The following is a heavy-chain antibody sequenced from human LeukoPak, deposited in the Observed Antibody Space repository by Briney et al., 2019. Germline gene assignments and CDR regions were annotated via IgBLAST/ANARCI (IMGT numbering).Heavy chain of an antibody. CDR2: ISAYNGDT. V-gene: IGHV1-18*04. J-gene: IGHJ4*02. Sequence: ASVKVSCKASGFTFRNYGISWVRQAPGQGLEWMGWISAYNGDTKFPQKLQGRVTMTTYTPTSTAYMELRDLRSDDTAVYFCARDPSNTSGRNVYFDFWGQGTVVTVSS. CDR3: ARDPSNTSGRNVYFDF. D-gene: IGHD6-19*01. CDR1: GFTFRNYG.